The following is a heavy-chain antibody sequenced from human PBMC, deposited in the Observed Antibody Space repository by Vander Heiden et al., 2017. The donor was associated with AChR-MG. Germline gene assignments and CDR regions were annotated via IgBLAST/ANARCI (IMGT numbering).Heavy chain of an antibody. J-gene: IGHJ4*01. CDR1: GSAFDDDP. Sequence: EVQLVESGGGLVQPGRSLRLSCAASGSAFDDDPMHWVRQAPGKGLEWVSGISWNSGSIGYADSVKGRFTISRDNANNSLYLQMHSLRAEDTALYYCAKGAQYMGDYALDYFDYWGHGTLVTVSS. CDR3: AKGAQYMGDYALDYFDY. CDR2: ISWNSGSI. V-gene: IGHV3-9*01. D-gene: IGHD4-17*01.